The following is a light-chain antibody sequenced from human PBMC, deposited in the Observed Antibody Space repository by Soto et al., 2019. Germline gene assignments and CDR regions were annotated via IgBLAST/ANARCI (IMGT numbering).Light chain of an antibody. CDR1: SSDVGGYDY. Sequence: QSVLTQPASVSGSPGQSITISCTGTSSDVGGYDYVSWYQQYPGKAPKLMIYDVTNWPSGASHRFSGSKSGNTASLTISGLQAEDEADYYCSSYTSSGTLVFGGGTQLTVL. CDR2: DVT. CDR3: SSYTSSGTLV. J-gene: IGLJ3*02. V-gene: IGLV2-14*01.